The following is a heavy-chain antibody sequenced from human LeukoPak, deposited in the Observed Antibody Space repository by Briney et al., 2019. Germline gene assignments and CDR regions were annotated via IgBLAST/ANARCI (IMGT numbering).Heavy chain of an antibody. CDR2: INHSGST. Sequence: PPETLSLTCAVYGGSFSGYYWSWIRQPPGKGLEWIGEINHSGSTNYNPSLKSRVTISVDTSKNQFSLKLSSVTAADTAVYYCARGLRVGATGVDYWGQGTLVTVSS. CDR3: ARGLRVGATGVDY. CDR1: GGSFSGYY. V-gene: IGHV4-34*01. D-gene: IGHD1-26*01. J-gene: IGHJ4*02.